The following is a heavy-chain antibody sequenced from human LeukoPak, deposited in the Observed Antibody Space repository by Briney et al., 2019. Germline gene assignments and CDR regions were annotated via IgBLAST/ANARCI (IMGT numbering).Heavy chain of an antibody. CDR2: ITADGGST. CDR1: GFIFDDYA. J-gene: IGHJ4*02. Sequence: GGSLRLSCAGSGFIFDDYAMHWVRHAPGKGLEWVSLITADGGSTYYAYSVKGRFTISRDNSKNSLYVQMNSLRSEDTGFYYCASGPRGYSYGLAFEDWGQGTLVTVSS. CDR3: ASGPRGYSYGLAFED. V-gene: IGHV3-43*02. D-gene: IGHD5-18*01.